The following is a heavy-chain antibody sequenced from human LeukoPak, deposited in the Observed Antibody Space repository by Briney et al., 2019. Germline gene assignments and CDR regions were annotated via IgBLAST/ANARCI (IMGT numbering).Heavy chain of an antibody. J-gene: IGHJ5*02. CDR3: AARPYCTTATCPKTNWFDP. Sequence: PGGSLRLSCAASGFTFSSYGMHWVRQAPGKGLEWVAFTRYDGSDKFYADSVKGRFTISRDNSKNTLYLQMSSLRADDTAVYYCAARPYCTTATCPKTNWFDPWGQGTLVTVSS. CDR2: TRYDGSDK. V-gene: IGHV3-30*02. CDR1: GFTFSSYG. D-gene: IGHD2-8*01.